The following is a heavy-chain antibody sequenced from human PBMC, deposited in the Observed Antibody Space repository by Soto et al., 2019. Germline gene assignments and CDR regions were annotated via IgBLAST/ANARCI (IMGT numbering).Heavy chain of an antibody. CDR2: TYYRSRWYN. CDR3: ARTTSVFDY. V-gene: IGHV6-1*01. J-gene: IGHJ4*02. D-gene: IGHD1-1*01. CDR1: GYSVSSKSAA. Sequence: SHTLSLPCAISGYSVSSKSAAWNWIRQSPSRGLEWLGRTYYRSRWYNEYAVSVKSRITINPDTSKNQFSLQLNSVTPEDTAVYYCARTTSVFDYWGQGTQVTVSS.